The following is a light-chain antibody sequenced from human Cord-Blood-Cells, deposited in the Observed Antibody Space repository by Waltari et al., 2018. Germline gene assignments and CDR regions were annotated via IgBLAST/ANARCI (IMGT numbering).Light chain of an antibody. Sequence: QSALTHPRSVSGSPGQSVTISCTGTSRDAGGYNYVSWYQQHPGKAPKLMIYDVSKRPSGVPDRFSGSKPGNTASLTISGLQAEDEADYYCCSYAGSYTLVFGGGTKLTVL. J-gene: IGLJ2*01. CDR3: CSYAGSYTLV. CDR1: SRDAGGYNY. V-gene: IGLV2-11*01. CDR2: DVS.